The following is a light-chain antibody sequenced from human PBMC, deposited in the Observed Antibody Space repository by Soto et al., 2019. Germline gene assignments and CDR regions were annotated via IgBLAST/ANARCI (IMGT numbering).Light chain of an antibody. CDR2: DNN. CDR3: SSWDGRLGGV. CDR1: NSNIGNNY. Sequence: QSALTQPPSLSAAPGQKVTISCSGNNSNIGNNYVAWYQLLPGTAPKLLIYDNNKRPSGIPDRFSGSKSGTSATLAITGLQTGDEADYYCSSWDGRLGGVFGGGTKVTVL. J-gene: IGLJ3*02. V-gene: IGLV1-51*01.